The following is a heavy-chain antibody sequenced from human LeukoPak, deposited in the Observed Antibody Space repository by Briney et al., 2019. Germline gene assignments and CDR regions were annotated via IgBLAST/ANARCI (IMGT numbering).Heavy chain of an antibody. D-gene: IGHD6-13*01. CDR2: IYHSGST. J-gene: IGHJ6*02. CDR3: ARDVSIAAAGTRGYYYGMDV. CDR1: GGSISSGGYY. V-gene: IGHV4-30-2*01. Sequence: PSETLSLTCTVSGGSISSGGYYWSWIRQPPGKGLEWIGYIYHSGSTYYNPSLKSRVTISVDRSKNQFSLKLSSVTAADTAVYYCARDVSIAAAGTRGYYYGMDVWGQGTTVTVSS.